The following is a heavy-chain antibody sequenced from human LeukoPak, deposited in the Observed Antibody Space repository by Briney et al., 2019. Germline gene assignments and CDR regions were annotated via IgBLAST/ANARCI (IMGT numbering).Heavy chain of an antibody. Sequence: PSETLSLTCTVSGGSISSYYWSWIRQPPGKGLEWIGYIYYSGSTNYSPSLKSRVTISVDTSKNQFSLKLSSVTAADTAVYYCARGHYDILTGYWGYYMDVWGKGTTVTISS. CDR3: ARGHYDILTGYWGYYMDV. J-gene: IGHJ6*03. D-gene: IGHD3-9*01. CDR1: GGSISSYY. CDR2: IYYSGST. V-gene: IGHV4-59*01.